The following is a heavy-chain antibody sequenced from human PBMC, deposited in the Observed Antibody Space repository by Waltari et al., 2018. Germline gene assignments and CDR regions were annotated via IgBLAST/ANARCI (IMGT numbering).Heavy chain of an antibody. CDR2: ISSSSSYI. V-gene: IGHV3-21*01. CDR3: ARDRGVLSYYFDY. D-gene: IGHD2-15*01. CDR1: GFTFSSYS. Sequence: EVQLVESGGGLVKPGGSLRLSCAASGFTFSSYSMNWVRQAPGKGVEWVSSISSSSSYIYYADSVKGRFTISRDNAKNSLYLQMNSLRAEDTAVYYCARDRGVLSYYFDYWGQGTLVTVSS. J-gene: IGHJ4*02.